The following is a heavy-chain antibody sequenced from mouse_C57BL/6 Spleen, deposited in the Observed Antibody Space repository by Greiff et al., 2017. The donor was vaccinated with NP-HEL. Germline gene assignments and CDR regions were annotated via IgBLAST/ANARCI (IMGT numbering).Heavy chain of an antibody. V-gene: IGHV14-4*01. CDR1: GFNIKDDY. J-gene: IGHJ3*01. Sequence: EVQLQQSGAELVRPGASVKLSCTASGFNIKDDYMHWVKQRPEQGLEWIGWIDPENGDTEYASKFQGKATITADTSSNTAYLQLSSLTSEDTAVYYCTTLRQLRLRAYWGQGTLVTVSA. CDR3: TTLRQLRLRAY. CDR2: IDPENGDT. D-gene: IGHD3-2*02.